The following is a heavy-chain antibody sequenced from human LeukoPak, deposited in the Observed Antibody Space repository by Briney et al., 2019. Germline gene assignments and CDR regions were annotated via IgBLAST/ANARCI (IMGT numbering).Heavy chain of an antibody. CDR3: ARLPGGSGSYYNRDY. J-gene: IGHJ4*02. D-gene: IGHD3-10*01. V-gene: IGHV4-34*01. CDR1: GGSFSGYY. CDR2: INHSGST. Sequence: SETLSLTCAVYGGSFSGYYWSWIRQPPGKGLEWIGEINHSGSTNYNPSLKSRVTISVDTSKNQFSLKLSSVTAADTAVYYCARLPGGSGSYYNRDYWGQGTLVTVSS.